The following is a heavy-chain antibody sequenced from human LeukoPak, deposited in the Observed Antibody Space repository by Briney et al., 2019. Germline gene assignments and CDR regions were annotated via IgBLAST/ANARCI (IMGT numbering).Heavy chain of an antibody. CDR1: GASISSSIYY. CDR3: ARVLRYFDWYDAFDI. J-gene: IGHJ3*02. CDR2: IYYSGST. D-gene: IGHD3-9*01. V-gene: IGHV4-39*07. Sequence: PSETLSLTCTVSGASISSSIYYWGWIRQPPGKGLEWIGSIYYSGSTYYNPSLKSRVTTSVDTSKNQFSLKLSSVTAADTAVYYCARVLRYFDWYDAFDIWGQGTMVTVSS.